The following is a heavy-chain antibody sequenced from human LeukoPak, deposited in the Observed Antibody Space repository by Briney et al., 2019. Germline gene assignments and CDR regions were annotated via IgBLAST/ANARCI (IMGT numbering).Heavy chain of an antibody. D-gene: IGHD2-2*01. CDR2: ISGSGGST. Sequence: GGSLRLSCAASGFTFSSYGKSGPRGARGEGREGVSAISGSGGSTYYADSVKGRFTISRDNSRNTLYLQMNSLRAGDTAVYYCAKSFRSTSLDYWGQGPLVTAS. CDR3: AKSFRSTSLDY. CDR1: GFTFSSYG. J-gene: IGHJ4*02. V-gene: IGHV3-23*01.